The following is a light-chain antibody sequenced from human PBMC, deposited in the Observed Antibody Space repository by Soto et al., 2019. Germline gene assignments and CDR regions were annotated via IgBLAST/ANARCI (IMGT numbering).Light chain of an antibody. Sequence: QSALTQPPSASGSPGQSVTICSTGTSNDVGGYNYVSWYQQHPGKAPKLMIYEVSKRPSGVPDRFSGSKSGNTASLTVSGLQAEDEADYYCSSYAGSNNFVFGGGTKLTVL. CDR3: SSYAGSNNFV. CDR2: EVS. CDR1: SNDVGGYNY. J-gene: IGLJ2*01. V-gene: IGLV2-8*01.